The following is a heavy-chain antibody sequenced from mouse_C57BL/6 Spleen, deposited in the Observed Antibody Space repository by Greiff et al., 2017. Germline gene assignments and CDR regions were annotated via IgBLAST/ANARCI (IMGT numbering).Heavy chain of an antibody. D-gene: IGHD2-2*01. V-gene: IGHV1-59*01. CDR2: IDPSDSYT. CDR1: GYTFTSYW. Sequence: QVQLQQPGAELVRPGTSVKLSCKASGYTFTSYWMHWVKQRPGQGLEWIGVIDPSDSYTNYNQKFKGKATLTVDTSSSTAYMQLSSLTSEDSAVYYCAREGYDSAMDYWGQGTSVTVSS. CDR3: AREGYDSAMDY. J-gene: IGHJ4*01.